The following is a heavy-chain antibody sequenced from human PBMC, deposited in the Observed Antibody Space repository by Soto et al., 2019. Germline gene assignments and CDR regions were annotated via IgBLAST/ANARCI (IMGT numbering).Heavy chain of an antibody. CDR3: ARKQKEDTDYYYGMDV. CDR2: IDPSDSYT. Sequence: GESLKISCKGSGYSFTSYWISWVRQMPGKGLEWMGRIDPSDSYTNYSPSFQGHVTISADKSISTAYLQWSSLKASDTAMYYCARKQKEDTDYYYGMDVWGQGTTVTVSS. J-gene: IGHJ6*02. D-gene: IGHD2-15*01. CDR1: GYSFTSYW. V-gene: IGHV5-10-1*01.